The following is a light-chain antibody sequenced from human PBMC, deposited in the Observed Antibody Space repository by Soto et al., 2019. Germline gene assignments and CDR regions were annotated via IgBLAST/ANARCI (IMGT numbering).Light chain of an antibody. CDR3: SSYAGSSTWV. V-gene: IGLV2-8*01. CDR1: SSDVGGYNY. Sequence: QSAPTQPPSASGSPGQSVTFSCTGTSSDVGGYNYVSWYQQYPGKAPKLMIYEVYKRPSGVPDRFSGSKSGNTASLTVSGLRPEEEADYYCSSYAGSSTWVFGGGTKLTVL. J-gene: IGLJ2*01. CDR2: EVY.